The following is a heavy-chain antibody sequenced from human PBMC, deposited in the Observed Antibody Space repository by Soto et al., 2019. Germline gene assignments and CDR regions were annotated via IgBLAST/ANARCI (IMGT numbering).Heavy chain of an antibody. J-gene: IGHJ6*02. V-gene: IGHV3-72*01. CDR1: GLTFSDHH. CDR2: IKKRADSYTT. CDR3: ADVGPAFGLDV. D-gene: IGHD1-26*01. Sequence: ESGGGLVQPGGSLRLACAASGLTFSDHHMDWVRQAPGKGLEWVGRIKKRADSYTTHYSASGKGRFTISRDDSRNSLYLQMDSLKTEDTAVYYCADVGPAFGLDVWGQGTTVTVSS.